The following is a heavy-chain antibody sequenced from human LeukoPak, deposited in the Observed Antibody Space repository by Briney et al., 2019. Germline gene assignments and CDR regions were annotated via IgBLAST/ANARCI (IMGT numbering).Heavy chain of an antibody. CDR1: GYTFTSYG. J-gene: IGHJ5*02. CDR2: ISAYNGNT. V-gene: IGHV1-18*01. D-gene: IGHD3-22*01. Sequence: ASVKVSCKASGYTFTSYGISWVRQAPEQGLEWMGWISAYNGNTNYAQTLQGRVTMTTDTSTSTAYMELRSLRSDYTAVYYCARDWYYYDSSGSRRFDPWGQGTLVTVSS. CDR3: ARDWYYYDSSGSRRFDP.